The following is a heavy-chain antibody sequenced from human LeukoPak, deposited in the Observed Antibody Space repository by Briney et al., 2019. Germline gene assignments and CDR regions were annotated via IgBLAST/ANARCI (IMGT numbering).Heavy chain of an antibody. Sequence: SETLSLTCAVYGGSFSGYYWSWIRQPPGKGLEWIGEINHSGSTNYNPSLKSRVTISVDTSKNQFSLKLSSVTAADTAVYYCARGGGSSSSALDYWGQGTLVTASS. D-gene: IGHD6-6*01. CDR1: GGSFSGYY. CDR3: ARGGGSSSSALDY. CDR2: INHSGST. V-gene: IGHV4-34*01. J-gene: IGHJ4*02.